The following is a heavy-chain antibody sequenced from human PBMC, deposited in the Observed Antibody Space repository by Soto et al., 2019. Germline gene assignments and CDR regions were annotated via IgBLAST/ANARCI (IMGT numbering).Heavy chain of an antibody. V-gene: IGHV3-23*01. D-gene: IGHD2-2*02. CDR3: ARHNYIVVVPAAIPAYYYYGMDV. J-gene: IGHJ6*02. CDR1: GFTFSSYA. Sequence: EVQLLESGGGLVKPGGSLRLSCAASGFTFSSYAMSWVRQAPGKGLEWVSAISGSGGSTYYADSVKGRFTISRDNSKNTLYLQMNSLRAEDTAVYYCARHNYIVVVPAAIPAYYYYGMDVWGQGTTVTVSS. CDR2: ISGSGGST.